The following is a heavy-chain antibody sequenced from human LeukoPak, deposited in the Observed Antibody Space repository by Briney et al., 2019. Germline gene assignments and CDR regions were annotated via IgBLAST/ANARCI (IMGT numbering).Heavy chain of an antibody. D-gene: IGHD2-21*02. Sequence: QTGGSLRLSCAASGFTVSSNYMSWVRQAPGKGLEWVAVISYDGSNKYYADSVKGRFTISRDNSKNTLYLQMNSLRAEDTAVYYCARIPPLPYCGGDCYSGYWGQGTLVTVSS. J-gene: IGHJ4*02. CDR1: GFTVSSNY. CDR2: ISYDGSNK. CDR3: ARIPPLPYCGGDCYSGY. V-gene: IGHV3-30-3*01.